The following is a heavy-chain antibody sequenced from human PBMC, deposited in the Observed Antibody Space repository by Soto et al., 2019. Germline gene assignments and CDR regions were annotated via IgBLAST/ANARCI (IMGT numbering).Heavy chain of an antibody. D-gene: IGHD2-15*01. Sequence: ASVKVSCKASGYTFTRYGISWVRQAPGQGLEWMGWISGYNDNTKYAQKHQDRITMTTDTSMSTVYMELRSLRSDDTAVYYCARLIGYCSGGSCDYYMDVWGKGTTVAVSS. CDR3: ARLIGYCSGGSCDYYMDV. CDR2: ISGYNDNT. CDR1: GYTFTRYG. V-gene: IGHV1-18*04. J-gene: IGHJ6*03.